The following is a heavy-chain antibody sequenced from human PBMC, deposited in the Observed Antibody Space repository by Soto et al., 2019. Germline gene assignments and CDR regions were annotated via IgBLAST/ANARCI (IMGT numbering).Heavy chain of an antibody. D-gene: IGHD3-16*01. CDR2: INHSGGT. V-gene: IGHV4-34*01. J-gene: IGHJ6*03. CDR1: GGSLSGYH. CDR3: ARGLGDMISFAGILNCFYYYSMDV. Sequence: QVQLQQWGAGLLKPSETLSLACAVYGGSLSGYHWSWIRQSPGKGLEWIGEINHSGGTNYNPSLKSRLTVSPDTSENQCSLKVNSVTAADTAVYYCARGLGDMISFAGILNCFYYYSMDVWGKGTAVTVSS.